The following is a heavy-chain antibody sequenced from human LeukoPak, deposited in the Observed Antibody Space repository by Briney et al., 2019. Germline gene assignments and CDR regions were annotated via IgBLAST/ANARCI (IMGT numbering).Heavy chain of an antibody. V-gene: IGHV1-2*02. J-gene: IGHJ6*03. D-gene: IGHD6-13*01. CDR1: GYTFTGYY. CDR3: ARVISAAGYYYYYYMDV. Sequence: GESLKVSCKASGYTFTGYYMHWVRQAPGQGLEWMGWINPNSGGTNYAQKFQGRVTMTRDTSISTAYMELSRLRSDDTAVYYCARVISAAGYYYYYYMDVWGKGTTVTISS. CDR2: INPNSGGT.